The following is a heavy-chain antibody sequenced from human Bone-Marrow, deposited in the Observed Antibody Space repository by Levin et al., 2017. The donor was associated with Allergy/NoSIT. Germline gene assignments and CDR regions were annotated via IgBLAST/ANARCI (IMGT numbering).Heavy chain of an antibody. CDR1: GFTFRSYT. D-gene: IGHD3-22*01. CDR2: ITNTFSDK. Sequence: AASVKVSCAASGFTFRSYTMNWVRQAPGKGLEWVSTITNTFSDKYYADSVKGRFSISRDDAESSLYLQMNSLTADDTAIYYCAAEYYTGSSGFHYWGQGTLVTVSS. V-gene: IGHV3-21*01. CDR3: AAEYYTGSSGFHY. J-gene: IGHJ4*02.